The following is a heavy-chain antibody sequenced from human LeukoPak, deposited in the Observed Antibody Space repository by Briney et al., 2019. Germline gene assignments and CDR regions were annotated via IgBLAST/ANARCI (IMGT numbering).Heavy chain of an antibody. CDR3: ASPSGYDYTLLDAFDI. V-gene: IGHV3-23*01. D-gene: IGHD5-12*01. Sequence: GGSLRPSCAASGFTFSSYAMSWVRQAPGKGLEWVSAISGSGGSTYYADSVKGRFTISRDNSKNTLYLRMNSLRAEDTAVYYCASPSGYDYTLLDAFDIWGQGTMVTVSS. CDR2: ISGSGGST. CDR1: GFTFSSYA. J-gene: IGHJ3*02.